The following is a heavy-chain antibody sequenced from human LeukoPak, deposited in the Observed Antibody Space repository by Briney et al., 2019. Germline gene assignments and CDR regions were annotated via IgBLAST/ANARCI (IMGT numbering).Heavy chain of an antibody. CDR1: GFTFSSYW. CDR3: ARDSRTYRDGYNSRSKPTDY. J-gene: IGHJ4*02. CDR2: IKQDGSEK. D-gene: IGHD5-24*01. V-gene: IGHV3-7*01. Sequence: GGSLRLSCAASGFTFSSYWMSWVRQAPGKGLEWVANIKQDGSEKYYVDSVKGRFTISRDNAKNSLYLQMNSLRAEDTAVYYCARDSRTYRDGYNSRSKPTDYWGQGTLVTVSS.